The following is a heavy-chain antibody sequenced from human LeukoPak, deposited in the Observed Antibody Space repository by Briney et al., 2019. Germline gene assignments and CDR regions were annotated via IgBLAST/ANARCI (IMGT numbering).Heavy chain of an antibody. Sequence: SETLSLTCTVSGGSVSSGSYYWSWIRQPPGKGLEWIGYIYYSGSTNYNPSLKSRVTISVDTSKNQFSLKLSSVTAADTAVYYCARKVTTQYNWFDPWGQGTLVTVSS. V-gene: IGHV4-61*01. J-gene: IGHJ5*02. CDR2: IYYSGST. CDR1: GGSVSSGSYY. CDR3: ARKVTTQYNWFDP. D-gene: IGHD4-17*01.